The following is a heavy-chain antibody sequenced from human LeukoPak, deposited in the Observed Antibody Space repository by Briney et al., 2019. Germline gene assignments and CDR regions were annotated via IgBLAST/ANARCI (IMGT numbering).Heavy chain of an antibody. D-gene: IGHD2-2*01. CDR3: ARGIVVVPAARVYDY. Sequence: ISGSSSTIYYADSVKGRFTISRDNAKDSLYLQMTSLRAEDTAVYYCARGIVVVPAARVYDYWGQGTLITVSS. CDR2: ISGSSSTI. V-gene: IGHV3-48*01. J-gene: IGHJ4*02.